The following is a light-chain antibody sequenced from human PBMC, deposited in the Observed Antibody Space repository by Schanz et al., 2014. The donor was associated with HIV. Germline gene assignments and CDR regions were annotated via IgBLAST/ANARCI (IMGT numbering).Light chain of an antibody. V-gene: IGLV2-14*01. Sequence: QSALTQPASVSGSPGQSITISCTGTSSDVGGYNYVSWYQQHPGKAPKLMIYDVISRPSGVSNRFSGSKSGNTASLTISGLQAEDEADYYCSSYRGSAVVFGGGTQLTVL. CDR1: SSDVGGYNY. CDR3: SSYRGSAVV. CDR2: DVI. J-gene: IGLJ2*01.